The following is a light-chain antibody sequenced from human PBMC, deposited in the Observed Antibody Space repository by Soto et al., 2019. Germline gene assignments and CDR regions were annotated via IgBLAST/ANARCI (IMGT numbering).Light chain of an antibody. Sequence: EIVLTQSPGTLSLSPGERATLSCRASQSVSNSYLAWYQQKPGQAPRLLIYGASSRATGIPDRFSGSGSGTDFSLTISRLDPEDFAAYYCHQYSSSPLTFGGGTKVEIK. J-gene: IGKJ4*01. CDR3: HQYSSSPLT. CDR2: GAS. V-gene: IGKV3-20*01. CDR1: QSVSNSY.